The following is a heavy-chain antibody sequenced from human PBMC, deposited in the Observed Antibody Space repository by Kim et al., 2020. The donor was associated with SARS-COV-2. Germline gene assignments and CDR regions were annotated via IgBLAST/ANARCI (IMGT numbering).Heavy chain of an antibody. V-gene: IGHV3-21*01. Sequence: GGSLRLSCAASGFTFSSYSMNWVRQAPGKGLEWVSSISSSSSYIYYADSVKGRFTISRDNAKNSLYLQMNSLRAEDTAVYYCARDEQWLTGSDAFDIWGQGTMVTVSS. CDR3: ARDEQWLTGSDAFDI. D-gene: IGHD6-19*01. CDR1: GFTFSSYS. J-gene: IGHJ3*02. CDR2: ISSSSSYI.